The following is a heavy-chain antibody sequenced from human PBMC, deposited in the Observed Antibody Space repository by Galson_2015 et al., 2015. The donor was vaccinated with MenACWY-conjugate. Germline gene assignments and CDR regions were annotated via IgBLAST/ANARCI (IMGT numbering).Heavy chain of an antibody. Sequence: SLRLSCAASGFIFNTYWMHWVRHAPGKGLVWVSRINPGGRSTTYAASVKDRFTISRDNAKNTLYLQMNSLRPEDTAVFYCAKTRVASFYFDSCGQGTLVTVSS. CDR1: GFIFNTYW. D-gene: IGHD2-15*01. J-gene: IGHJ4*02. CDR2: INPGGRST. V-gene: IGHV3-74*01. CDR3: AKTRVASFYFDS.